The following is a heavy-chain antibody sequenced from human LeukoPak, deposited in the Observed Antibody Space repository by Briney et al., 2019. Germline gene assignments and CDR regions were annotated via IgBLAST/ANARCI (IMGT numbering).Heavy chain of an antibody. J-gene: IGHJ4*02. CDR3: VRIRGLGLFDY. Sequence: SQTLSLTCAISGDSVSNNRASWGWIRQSPSRGLEWLGRTYYRSQWFDDYAPSLRSRITINPDTSKNQFPLQLTSVTPEDTAVYYCVRIRGLGLFDYWGQGTLVTVSS. CDR1: GDSVSNNRAS. V-gene: IGHV6-1*01. CDR2: TYYRSQWFD. D-gene: IGHD1-26*01.